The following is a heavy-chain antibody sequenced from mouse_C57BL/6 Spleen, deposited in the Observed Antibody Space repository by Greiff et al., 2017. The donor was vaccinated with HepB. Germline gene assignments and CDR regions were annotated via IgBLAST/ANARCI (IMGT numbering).Heavy chain of an antibody. J-gene: IGHJ4*01. Sequence: VQLQQSGAELVKPGASVKISCKASGYAFSSYWMNWVKQRPGKGLEWIGQIYPGDGDTNYNGKFKGKATLTADKSSSTAYMQRSSLTSEDSAVYVCAREDLHYAMDYWGKGTSVTVSS. CDR3: AREDLHYAMDY. CDR2: IYPGDGDT. V-gene: IGHV1-80*01. CDR1: GYAFSSYW.